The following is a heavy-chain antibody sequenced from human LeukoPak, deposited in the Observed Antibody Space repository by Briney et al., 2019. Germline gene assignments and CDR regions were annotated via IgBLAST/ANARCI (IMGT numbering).Heavy chain of an antibody. J-gene: IGHJ6*03. Sequence: ASVKVSCKASGYTFTSYGISWVRQAPGQGLEWMGWISAYNGNTNYAQKLQGRVTMTTDTSTSTAYIELRSLKSDENALYYFSSGARAYYYYMDVWGKGTTVTVSS. CDR2: ISAYNGNT. V-gene: IGHV1-18*01. CDR3: SSGARAYYYYMDV. CDR1: GYTFTSYG.